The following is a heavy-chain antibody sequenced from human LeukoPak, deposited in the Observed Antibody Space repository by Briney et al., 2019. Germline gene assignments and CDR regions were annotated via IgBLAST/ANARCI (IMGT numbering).Heavy chain of an antibody. Sequence: PGGSLRLSCAASGFTFDDYGMSWVRQAPGKWLGWVSGINWNGGSTGYADSVKGRFTISRDNAKNSLYLQMNRLRAEDTAVYYCAKDALRCTNGVCYTGDYYYYYYMDVWGKGTTVTVSS. V-gene: IGHV3-20*04. D-gene: IGHD2-8*01. CDR1: GFTFDDYG. CDR2: INWNGGST. J-gene: IGHJ6*03. CDR3: AKDALRCTNGVCYTGDYYYYYYMDV.